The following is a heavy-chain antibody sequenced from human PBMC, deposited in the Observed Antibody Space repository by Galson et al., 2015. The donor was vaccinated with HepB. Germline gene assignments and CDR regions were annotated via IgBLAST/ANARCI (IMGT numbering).Heavy chain of an antibody. CDR3: TRKGVGARRGAYDV. CDR2: IRNKPNSDTT. V-gene: IGHV3-72*01. Sequence: SLRLSCAASGFTFSDHYMDWVRQAPGTGLEWVGRIRNKPNSDTTDYAASVKGRFTISRDDSKKFVYLEMNSLKTEDTAVYYCTRKGVGARRGAYDVWGQGTVVTVSS. D-gene: IGHD6-6*01. CDR1: GFTFSDHY. J-gene: IGHJ3*01.